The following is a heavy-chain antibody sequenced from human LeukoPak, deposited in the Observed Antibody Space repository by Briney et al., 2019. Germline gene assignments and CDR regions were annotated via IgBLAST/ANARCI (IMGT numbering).Heavy chain of an antibody. V-gene: IGHV1-18*04. CDR1: GYTFTSYG. CDR3: ARDGHRRYHYDSSGREDAFDI. J-gene: IGHJ3*02. CDR2: ISAYNGNT. Sequence: ASVKVSCKASGYTFTSYGISWVRQAPGQGLEWMGWISAYNGNTNYAKKLQGRVTMTTDTSTSTAYMELRSLRSDDTAVYYCARDGHRRYHYDSSGREDAFDIWGQGTMVTVSS. D-gene: IGHD3-22*01.